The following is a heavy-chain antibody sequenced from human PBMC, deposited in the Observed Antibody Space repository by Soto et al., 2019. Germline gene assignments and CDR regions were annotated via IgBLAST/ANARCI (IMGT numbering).Heavy chain of an antibody. CDR3: ARGNRIAAAGTWKYHWFDP. V-gene: IGHV4-34*01. J-gene: IGHJ5*02. CDR2: INHSGST. Sequence: QVQLQQWGAGLLKPSETLSLTCAVYGGSFSGYYWCWIRQPPGKGLEWIGEINHSGSTNYNPSLKSRVTISVDTSKNQCSLKLSSVTAADTAVYYCARGNRIAAAGTWKYHWFDPWGQGTLVTVSS. CDR1: GGSFSGYY. D-gene: IGHD6-13*01.